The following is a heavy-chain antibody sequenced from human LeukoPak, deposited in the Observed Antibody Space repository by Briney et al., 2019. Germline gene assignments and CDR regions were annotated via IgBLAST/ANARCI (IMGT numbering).Heavy chain of an antibody. CDR3: HCSSTSCYPGPCYYYGMDV. CDR2: INTNTGNP. D-gene: IGHD2-2*01. J-gene: IGHJ6*02. V-gene: IGHV7-4-1*02. CDR1: GYTFTSYA. Sequence: ASVKVSCKASGYTFTSYAMNWVRQAPGQGLEWMGWINTNTGNPTYAQGFTGRFVFSLDTSVSTAYLQISSLKAEDTAVYYCHCSSTSCYPGPCYYYGMDVWGQGTTVTVSS.